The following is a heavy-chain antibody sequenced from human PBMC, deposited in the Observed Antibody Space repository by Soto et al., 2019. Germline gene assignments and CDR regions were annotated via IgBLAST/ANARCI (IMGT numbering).Heavy chain of an antibody. D-gene: IGHD2-15*01. CDR3: ARDRVAYGMDV. CDR2: ISSSSSTI. J-gene: IGHJ6*02. CDR1: GFTFSSYS. V-gene: IGHV3-48*01. Sequence: EVQLVESGGGLVQPGGSLRLSCAASGFTFSSYSMNWVRQAPGKGLEWFSYISSSSSTIYYADSVKGRFTISRDNAKNSLYLQMNSLRAEDTAVYYCARDRVAYGMDVWGQGTTVTVSS.